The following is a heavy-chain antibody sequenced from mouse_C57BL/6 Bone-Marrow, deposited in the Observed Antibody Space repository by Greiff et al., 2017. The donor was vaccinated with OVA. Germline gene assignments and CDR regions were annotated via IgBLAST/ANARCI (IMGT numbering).Heavy chain of an antibody. D-gene: IGHD1-1*01. V-gene: IGHV1-19*01. CDR2: INPYNGGT. CDR3: ASGRSSGSSYGGAMDY. CDR1: GYTFTDYY. Sequence: EVQRVESGPVLVKPGASVKMSCKASGYTFTDYYMNWVKQSHGKSLEWIGVINPYNGGTSYNQKFKGKATLTVDKSSSTAYMELNSLTSEDSAVYYCASGRSSGSSYGGAMDYWGQGTSVTVSS. J-gene: IGHJ4*01.